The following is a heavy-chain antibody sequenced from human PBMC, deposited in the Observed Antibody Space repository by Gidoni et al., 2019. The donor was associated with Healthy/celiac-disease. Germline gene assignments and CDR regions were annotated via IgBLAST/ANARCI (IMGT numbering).Heavy chain of an antibody. CDR1: GFTFRSYW. D-gene: IGHD2-2*01. CDR3: ARDLGYCSSTSCINWFDP. Sequence: EVQLVESGGGLVQPGGSLRLSCAASGFTFRSYWMHWVRQAPGKGLVWVSRINSDGSSTSYADSVKGRFTISRDNAKNTLYLQMNSLRAEDTAVYYCARDLGYCSSTSCINWFDPWGQGTLVTVSS. V-gene: IGHV3-74*01. CDR2: INSDGSST. J-gene: IGHJ5*02.